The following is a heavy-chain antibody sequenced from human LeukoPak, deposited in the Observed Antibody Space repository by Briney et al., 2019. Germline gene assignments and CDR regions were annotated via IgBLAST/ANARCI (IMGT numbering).Heavy chain of an antibody. J-gene: IGHJ4*02. Sequence: GESLKISCMGSGYTFTNYWIGWVRQMPGKGLEWMGIVYPDDSHIIYSPSFQGQVTISADKSIRTAYLQWSSLTASDTAMYYCARRRYCSGGSCPYSFDYWGQGTLVTVSS. CDR2: VYPDDSHI. CDR1: GYTFTNYW. CDR3: ARRRYCSGGSCPYSFDY. D-gene: IGHD2-15*01. V-gene: IGHV5-51*01.